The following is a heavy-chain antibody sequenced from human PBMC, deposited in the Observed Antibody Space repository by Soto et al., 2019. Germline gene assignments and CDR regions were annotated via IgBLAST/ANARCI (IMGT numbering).Heavy chain of an antibody. Sequence: GGSLRLSCAASGFAFSTFAMTWVRQSPGKGLEWVAAISVSGNNAYYADSVKGRFTISRDNSQNSVFLQMSSLRADDTAVYYCARDQLRPGILYSLGVLLPEYGLWGQGTLVTVSS. V-gene: IGHV3-23*01. J-gene: IGHJ4*02. CDR2: ISVSGNNA. D-gene: IGHD3-22*01. CDR1: GFAFSTFA. CDR3: ARDQLRPGILYSLGVLLPEYGL.